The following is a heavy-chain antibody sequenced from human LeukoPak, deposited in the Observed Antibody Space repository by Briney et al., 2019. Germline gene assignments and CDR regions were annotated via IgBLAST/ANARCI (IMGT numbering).Heavy chain of an antibody. CDR1: GFTFDDYG. CDR3: AKSFGSASYRIDF. CDR2: ISYDGTNK. Sequence: PGGSLRLSCAASGFTFDDYGMSWVRQAPGKGLEWVAVISYDGTNKYYGDFVKGRFIISRDNSKNTLYLQTNSLRAEDTGVYYCAKSFGSASYRIDFWGQGTLVTVSS. V-gene: IGHV3-30*18. D-gene: IGHD3-10*01. J-gene: IGHJ4*02.